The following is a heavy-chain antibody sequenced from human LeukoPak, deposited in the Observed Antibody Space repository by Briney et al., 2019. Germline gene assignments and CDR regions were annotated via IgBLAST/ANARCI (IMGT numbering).Heavy chain of an antibody. J-gene: IGHJ4*02. D-gene: IGHD3-9*01. Sequence: GESLEISCKGSGYSFTNYWIGWVRQMPGKGLEWMGIIYPDDSNTRYSPSFQGQVTISADTSISTAYLQWSRLEASDTAIYYCARGGKMRYFDFLDYWGQEPRVTVSS. CDR3: ARGGKMRYFDFLDY. V-gene: IGHV5-51*01. CDR2: IYPDDSNT. CDR1: GYSFTNYW.